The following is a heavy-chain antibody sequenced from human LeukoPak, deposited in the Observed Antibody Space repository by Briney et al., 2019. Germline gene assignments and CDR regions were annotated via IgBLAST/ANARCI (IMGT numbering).Heavy chain of an antibody. Sequence: SETLSLTCTVSGGSISPYYCSWIRQPPGKGLELIGYIYYSGSTNYNPSLKSRVTISADTSKNQFSLKLSSETAADTAVYYCARDRYALGYWGQGTLVTVSS. V-gene: IGHV4-59*01. J-gene: IGHJ4*02. CDR3: ARDRYALGY. CDR2: IYYSGST. CDR1: GGSISPYY. D-gene: IGHD5-18*01.